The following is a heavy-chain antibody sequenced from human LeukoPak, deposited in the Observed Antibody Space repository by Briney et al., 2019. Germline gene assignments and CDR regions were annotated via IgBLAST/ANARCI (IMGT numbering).Heavy chain of an antibody. CDR1: GGSFSGYY. V-gene: IGHV4-34*01. Sequence: PSETLSLTCAVYGGSFSGYYWSWIRQPPGKGLEWIGEINHSGSANYNPSLKSRVTISVDTSKNQFSLKLSSVTAADTAVYYCARLDSSSSVNHWGQGTLVTVSS. CDR3: ARLDSSSSVNH. D-gene: IGHD6-6*01. CDR2: INHSGSA. J-gene: IGHJ5*02.